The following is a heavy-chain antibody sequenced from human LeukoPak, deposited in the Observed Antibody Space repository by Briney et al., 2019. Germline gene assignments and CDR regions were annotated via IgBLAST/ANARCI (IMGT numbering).Heavy chain of an antibody. D-gene: IGHD3-22*01. V-gene: IGHV3-30*04. J-gene: IGHJ3*02. CDR1: GFTFSSYA. Sequence: PGGSLRLSCAASGFTFSSYAMHWVRQAPGKGLEWVAVISYDGSNKYYADSVKGRFTISRDNSKNTLYLQMNSLRAEDTAVYYCANGRWGDSSGYYFSDLRDDAFDIWGQGTMVTVSS. CDR2: ISYDGSNK. CDR3: ANGRWGDSSGYYFSDLRDDAFDI.